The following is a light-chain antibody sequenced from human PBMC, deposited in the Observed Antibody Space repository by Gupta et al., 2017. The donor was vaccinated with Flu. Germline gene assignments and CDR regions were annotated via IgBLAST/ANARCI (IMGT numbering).Light chain of an antibody. Sequence: STDIGHYNSVSWYQQHPGKAPAVMIYAVSGRPSGVSNRFAGSKSGNTASLTISGLQTEDEADYYCSSHTSSRTYVFGTGTKVTVL. CDR2: AVS. V-gene: IGLV2-14*01. CDR1: STDIGHYNS. CDR3: SSHTSSRTYV. J-gene: IGLJ1*01.